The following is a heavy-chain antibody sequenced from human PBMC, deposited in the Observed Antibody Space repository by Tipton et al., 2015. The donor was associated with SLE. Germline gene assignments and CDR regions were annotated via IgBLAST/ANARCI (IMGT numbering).Heavy chain of an antibody. V-gene: IGHV3-11*04. CDR1: GFTFSASY. J-gene: IGHJ4*02. CDR3: ARGRVIVPFDH. CDR2: ISGNGRDV. D-gene: IGHD3-16*02. Sequence: SLRLSCAASGFTFSASYMTWIRQAPGKGLVWVAYISGNGRDVNYADSVKGRFTVSRDNAKNSLYLQMNSLRADDAAVYYCARGRVIVPFDHWGQGTLVTVSA.